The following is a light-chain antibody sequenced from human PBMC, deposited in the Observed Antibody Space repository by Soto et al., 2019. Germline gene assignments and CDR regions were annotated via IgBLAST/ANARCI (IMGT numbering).Light chain of an antibody. J-gene: IGLJ1*01. CDR1: SSNIGSGYD. V-gene: IGLV1-40*01. CDR3: QSYDSSLSGFYV. CDR2: DNN. Sequence: VLTQPPSVSGAPGQRVTISCTGSSSNIGSGYDVHWYQQLPGTAPKLLIYDNNNRPSGVPDRFSGSKSATSASLTITGLQAEDEADYYCQSYDSSLSGFYVFGPGTKVTVL.